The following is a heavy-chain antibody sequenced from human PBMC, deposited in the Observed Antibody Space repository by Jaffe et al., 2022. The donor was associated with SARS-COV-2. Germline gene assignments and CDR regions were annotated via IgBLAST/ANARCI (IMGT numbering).Heavy chain of an antibody. CDR3: AVAAAGHNFDY. Sequence: QVQLVESGGGVVQPGRSLRLSCAASGFTFSSYGMHWVRQAPGKGLEWVAVISYDGSNKYYADSVKGRFTISRDNSKNTLYLQMNSLRAEDTAVYYCAVAAAGHNFDYWGQGTLVTVSS. CDR1: GFTFSSYG. CDR2: ISYDGSNK. D-gene: IGHD6-13*01. V-gene: IGHV3-30*03. J-gene: IGHJ4*02.